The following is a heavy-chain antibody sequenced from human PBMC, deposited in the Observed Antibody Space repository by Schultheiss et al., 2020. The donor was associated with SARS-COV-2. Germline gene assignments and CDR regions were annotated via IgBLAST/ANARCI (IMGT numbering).Heavy chain of an antibody. J-gene: IGHJ6*02. D-gene: IGHD1-1*01. CDR2: IYHSGST. CDR3: ARVPGYYGMDV. Sequence: SETLSLTCTVSGGSITSGGFYWSWLRQHPGKGLEWIGNIYHSGSTYSNPSLKSRVTISVDTSKNQFSLKLSSVTAADTAVYYCARVPGYYGMDVWGQGTTVTVSS. CDR1: GGSITSGGFY. V-gene: IGHV4-31*03.